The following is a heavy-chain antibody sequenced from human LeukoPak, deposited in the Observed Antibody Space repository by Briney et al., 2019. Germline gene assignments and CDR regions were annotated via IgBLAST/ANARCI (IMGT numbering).Heavy chain of an antibody. CDR3: ARGRRSVGATSNFDC. D-gene: IGHD1-26*01. Sequence: QPGGSLRLSCAASGFSFSIYGMHWVRQAPGKGLEWVAVISFDGSNKYCADFVKGRFTISRDNSKNTLFLQMNSLRADDTAVYYCARGRRSVGATSNFDCWGQGTLVIVSS. CDR1: GFSFSIYG. J-gene: IGHJ4*02. V-gene: IGHV3-33*01. CDR2: ISFDGSNK.